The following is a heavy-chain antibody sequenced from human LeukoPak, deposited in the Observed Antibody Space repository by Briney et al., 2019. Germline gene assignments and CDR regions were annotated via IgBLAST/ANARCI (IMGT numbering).Heavy chain of an antibody. Sequence: GGSLRLSCAASGFTFSSYWMHWVRQAPGKGLVWVSRINSDGSSTSYADSVKGRFTISRDNAKNTLYLQMNSLRAEDTAVYYCARVKAGYSSGWYLHYWGQGTLVTVSS. CDR1: GFTFSSYW. D-gene: IGHD6-19*01. CDR3: ARVKAGYSSGWYLHY. V-gene: IGHV3-74*01. CDR2: INSDGSST. J-gene: IGHJ4*02.